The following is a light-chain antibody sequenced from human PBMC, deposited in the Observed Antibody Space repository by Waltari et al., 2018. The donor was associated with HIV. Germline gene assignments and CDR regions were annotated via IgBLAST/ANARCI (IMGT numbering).Light chain of an antibody. CDR1: NSNIGSNS. CDR2: SSN. Sequence: QSVLTQPPSASGTPGQRVTISCSGSNSNIGSNSVTLYQQLPGTAPKLLIYSSNQRPLGVPDRFSGSKSGTSASLAISGLQSEDEADYYCAAWDDSRNAHVVFGGGTKLTVL. J-gene: IGLJ2*01. CDR3: AAWDDSRNAHVV. V-gene: IGLV1-44*01.